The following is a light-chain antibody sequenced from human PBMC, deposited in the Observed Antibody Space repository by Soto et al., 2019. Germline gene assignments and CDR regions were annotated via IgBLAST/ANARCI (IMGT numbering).Light chain of an antibody. V-gene: IGKV3-15*01. CDR2: GAS. Sequence: EIVLTQSPVTLSASPVESATLSCMASQSVDNNVAWYQQKPGQAPRVLIYGASTRATGIPARFSGSGSGTEFTLTISSLQSEDFAVYYCQNYDNWPPTWTFGQGTKVDIK. CDR3: QNYDNWPPTWT. CDR1: QSVDNN. J-gene: IGKJ1*01.